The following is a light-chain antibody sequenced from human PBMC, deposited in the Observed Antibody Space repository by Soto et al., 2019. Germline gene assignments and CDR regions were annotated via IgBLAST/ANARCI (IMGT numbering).Light chain of an antibody. V-gene: IGKV3-11*01. J-gene: IGKJ2*01. CDR1: ESVRHY. CDR2: DAS. Sequence: EIVLTQSQATLSLSPGERATLSCSASESVRHYVAWYQQKPGQAPILLIYDASTMSTGIPASFSGSGSGTDYTLSISSLEAVDCAVYYGQHRDNWSYIFGQGTKLEMK. CDR3: QHRDNWSYI.